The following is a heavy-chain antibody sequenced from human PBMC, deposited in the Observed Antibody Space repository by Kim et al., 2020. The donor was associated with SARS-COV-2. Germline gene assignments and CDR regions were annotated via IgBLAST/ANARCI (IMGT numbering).Heavy chain of an antibody. CDR3: ASTVGLNSGLRYFQH. J-gene: IGHJ1*01. Sequence: PSLKSRVTISVDTSKIQFSLKLSSVTAADTAVYYCASTVGLNSGLRYFQHWGQGTLVTVSS. V-gene: IGHV4-34*01. D-gene: IGHD3-22*01.